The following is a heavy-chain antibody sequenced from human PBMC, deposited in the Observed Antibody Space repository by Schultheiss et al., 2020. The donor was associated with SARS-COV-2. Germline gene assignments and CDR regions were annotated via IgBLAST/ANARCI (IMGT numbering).Heavy chain of an antibody. D-gene: IGHD6-13*01. CDR3: ARASRATAGFDP. Sequence: SETLSLTCTVSGGSISSYYWSWIRQTAGKGLEWIGYIYYSGSTNYNPSLKSRVTISVDTSKNKFSLKLSNVIAADTAVYYCARASRATAGFDPWGQGTLVTVSS. V-gene: IGHV4-59*01. CDR2: IYYSGST. J-gene: IGHJ5*02. CDR1: GGSISSYY.